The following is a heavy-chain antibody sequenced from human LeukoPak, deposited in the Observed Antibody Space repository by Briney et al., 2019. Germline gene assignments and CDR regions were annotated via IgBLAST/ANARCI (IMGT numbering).Heavy chain of an antibody. CDR1: GGSISSYY. CDR3: ARDSLYYDILTVFDY. J-gene: IGHJ4*02. Sequence: SETLSLTCTVSGGSISSYYWSWLRQPPGKGLEWIGYIYYSGSTNYNPSLKSRVTISVDTSKNQFSLKLSSVTAADTAVYYCARDSLYYDILTVFDYWGQGTLVTVSS. D-gene: IGHD3-9*01. CDR2: IYYSGST. V-gene: IGHV4-59*12.